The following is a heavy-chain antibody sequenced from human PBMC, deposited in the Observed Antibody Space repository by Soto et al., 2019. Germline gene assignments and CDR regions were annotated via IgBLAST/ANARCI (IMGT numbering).Heavy chain of an antibody. CDR1: GLNFSSYL. CDR2: IKQDGSEK. J-gene: IGHJ4*02. Sequence: PGGSLRVSCAASGLNFSSYLRHWVRQAPGKGLEWVANIKQDGSEKYYVDSVKGRFTISRDNAKNSPYLQMNSLRAEDTAVYYCARLVLSKYQLLPDYFDYWGQGTLVTVSS. D-gene: IGHD2-2*01. CDR3: ARLVLSKYQLLPDYFDY. V-gene: IGHV3-7*01.